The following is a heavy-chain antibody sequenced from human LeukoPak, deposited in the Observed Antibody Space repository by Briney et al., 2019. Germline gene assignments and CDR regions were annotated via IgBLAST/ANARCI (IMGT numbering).Heavy chain of an antibody. CDR1: GFTFSTYG. CDR3: ARERYCGGDCYSASFDY. CDR2: ISGSGGST. D-gene: IGHD2-21*02. J-gene: IGHJ4*02. Sequence: GGSLRLSCVASGFTFSTYGMSWVRQAPGKGLEWVSAISGSGGSTYYADSVKGRFTISRDNAKNSVYLQMNSLRAEDTAVYYCARERYCGGDCYSASFDYWGQGTLVTVSS. V-gene: IGHV3-23*01.